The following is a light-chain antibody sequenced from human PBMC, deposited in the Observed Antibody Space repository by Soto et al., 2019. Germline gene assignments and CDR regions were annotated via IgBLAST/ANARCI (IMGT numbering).Light chain of an antibody. CDR2: EVS. V-gene: IGLV2-14*01. CDR1: SSDIGGNYNY. Sequence: QSALTQPASVSGSPGQSITISCTGSSSDIGGNYNYVSWFQQHPAKVPKLMIYEVSNRPSGVSHRFSGSKSGNTASLTISGLLAEDEADYYCSSPSGRGTDYVFGSGTKVTVL. CDR3: SSPSGRGTDYV. J-gene: IGLJ1*01.